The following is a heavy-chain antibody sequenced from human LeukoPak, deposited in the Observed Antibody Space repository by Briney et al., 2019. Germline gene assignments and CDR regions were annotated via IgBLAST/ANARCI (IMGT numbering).Heavy chain of an antibody. Sequence: KPSETLSLTCAVYGGSFSGYYWSWIRQPPVKGLEWIGEINHSGSTNYNPSLKSRVTISVDTSKNQFSLKLSSVTAADTAVYYCARSPGYSSRWYLRGIDYWGQGTLVTVSS. D-gene: IGHD6-13*01. CDR1: GGSFSGYY. V-gene: IGHV4-34*01. CDR3: ARSPGYSSRWYLRGIDY. CDR2: INHSGST. J-gene: IGHJ4*02.